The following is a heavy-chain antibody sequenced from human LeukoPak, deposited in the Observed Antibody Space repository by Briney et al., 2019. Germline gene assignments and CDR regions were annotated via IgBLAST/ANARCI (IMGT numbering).Heavy chain of an antibody. D-gene: IGHD6-13*01. Sequence: PGGSLRLSCVASGFSFGFNTYGMQWVRQTPGKGLEWVAVIWYDGGIKYYGDAVKGRFTISRDNSKNTLYLQMDSLRAEDTAVYYCARIGYSNWGDALDIWGQGTMVTASS. CDR3: ARIGYSNWGDALDI. J-gene: IGHJ3*02. CDR2: IWYDGGIK. V-gene: IGHV3-33*01. CDR1: GFSFGFNTYG.